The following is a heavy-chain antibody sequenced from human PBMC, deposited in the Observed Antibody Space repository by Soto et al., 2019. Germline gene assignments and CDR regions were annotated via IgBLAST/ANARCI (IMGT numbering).Heavy chain of an antibody. J-gene: IGHJ6*02. V-gene: IGHV1-2*02. CDR2: INPNSGGT. CDR1: GYTFTGYY. Sequence: QVQLVQYGAEVKTPGASVKVSCKASGYTFTGYYMHWVRQAPGQGLEWMGWINPNSGGTNYAQKFQGRVTMTRDTAISKVYMELSMLREDDTAGDYCAIVRTYGMDVCGQGTTVTVSS. D-gene: IGHD3-10*01. CDR3: AIVRTYGMDV.